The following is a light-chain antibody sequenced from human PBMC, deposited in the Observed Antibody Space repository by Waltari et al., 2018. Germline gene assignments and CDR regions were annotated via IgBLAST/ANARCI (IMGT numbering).Light chain of an antibody. Sequence: EIVLTQSPGTLSLSPGERGTPSCRASQSVSRFLALYQQKPGQAPRLLIYGASTRATGIPDRFSGSGSGTDFSLTISRLEPEDFAVYYCQKYDRLPATFGQGTKVEIK. CDR2: GAS. CDR3: QKYDRLPAT. J-gene: IGKJ1*01. CDR1: QSVSRF. V-gene: IGKV3-20*01.